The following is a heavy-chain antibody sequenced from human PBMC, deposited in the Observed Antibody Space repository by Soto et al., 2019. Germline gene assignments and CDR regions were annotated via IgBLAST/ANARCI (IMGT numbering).Heavy chain of an antibody. CDR2: ISYDGTIK. CDR1: GFTFSNYA. CDR3: VKEGLSGNYQPLTP. V-gene: IGHV3-30-3*01. D-gene: IGHD1-26*01. Sequence: PGGSLRLSCAASGFTFSNYAIHWVRQAPGKGLEWVALISYDGTIKYYADSVKGRFTVSRDNSKNTLYLQIYSLRPEDTAIYYCVKEGLSGNYQPLTPWGQGTRVTVS. J-gene: IGHJ5*02.